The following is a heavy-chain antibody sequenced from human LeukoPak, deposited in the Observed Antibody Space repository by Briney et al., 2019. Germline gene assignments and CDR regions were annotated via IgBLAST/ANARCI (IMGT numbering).Heavy chain of an antibody. CDR1: GYTFTGYY. CDR2: INPNSGGT. Sequence: ASVKVSCKASGYTFTGYYMHWVRQAPGQGLEWMGWINPNSGGTNYAQKFQGRVTMTRDTSISTAYMELSRLSSADTAVYYCARGAFRYDSSGYYVHWGQGTLVTVSS. V-gene: IGHV1-2*02. CDR3: ARGAFRYDSSGYYVH. D-gene: IGHD3-22*01. J-gene: IGHJ4*02.